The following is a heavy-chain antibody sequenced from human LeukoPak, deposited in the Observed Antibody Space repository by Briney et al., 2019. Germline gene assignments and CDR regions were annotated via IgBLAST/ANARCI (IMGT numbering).Heavy chain of an antibody. D-gene: IGHD3-10*01. CDR2: IYHSGGT. CDR3: ARTNRGGWFDA. CDR1: GGSFSSGGYY. V-gene: IGHV4-30-2*01. J-gene: IGHJ5*02. Sequence: PSETLSLTCTVSGGSFSSGGYYWSWMRQPPGKGLEWIGYIYHSGGTYYYPALKSRGIILLDGSKNKFSLKLSYVTPAGTAVYYCARTNRGGWFDAWGQGT.